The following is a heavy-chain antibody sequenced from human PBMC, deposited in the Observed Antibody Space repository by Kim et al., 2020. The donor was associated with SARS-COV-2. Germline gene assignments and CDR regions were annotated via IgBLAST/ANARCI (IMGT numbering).Heavy chain of an antibody. CDR3: AHSMGIYGDYSFDY. Sequence: ANSVKGRFTISRDNSKNTLYLQMGSLRAEDMAVYYCAHSMGIYGDYSFDYWGQGTLVTVSS. D-gene: IGHD4-17*01. V-gene: IGHV3-64*01. J-gene: IGHJ4*02.